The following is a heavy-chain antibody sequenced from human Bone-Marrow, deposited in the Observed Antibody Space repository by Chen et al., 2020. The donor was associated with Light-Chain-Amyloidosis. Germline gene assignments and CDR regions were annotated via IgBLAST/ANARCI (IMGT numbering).Heavy chain of an antibody. CDR1: GDAYINHG. D-gene: IGHD1-1*01. CDR3: ARVLEQRIYFFGVAV. V-gene: IGHV1-18*04. J-gene: IGHJ6*02. Sequence: QVHLVQSGSEVKEPGASVKLSCKPSGDAYINHGFTWVRQAPGQGLEYMGWISAYSFNIKYAQKFQGRVTMTRDRSTNTAYMELRSLTSGDTAIYYRARVLEQRIYFFGVAVWGPGTTVIVAS. CDR2: ISAYSFNI.